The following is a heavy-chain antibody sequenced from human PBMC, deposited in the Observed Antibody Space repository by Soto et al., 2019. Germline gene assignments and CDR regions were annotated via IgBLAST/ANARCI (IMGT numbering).Heavy chain of an antibody. J-gene: IGHJ4*02. V-gene: IGHV4-34*01. D-gene: IGHD3-10*01. Sequence: SETLSLTCAVYGGSFSGYYWSWIRQPPGKGLEWIGEINHSGSTNYNPSLKSRVTITVDTSKNQFSLELSSVTAADTGVYYWASGAGVRGVITPLDYWGQGTLVTVSS. CDR3: ASGAGVRGVITPLDY. CDR2: INHSGST. CDR1: GGSFSGYY.